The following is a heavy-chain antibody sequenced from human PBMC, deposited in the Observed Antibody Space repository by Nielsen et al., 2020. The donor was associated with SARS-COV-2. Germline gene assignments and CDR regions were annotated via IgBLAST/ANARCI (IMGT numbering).Heavy chain of an antibody. D-gene: IGHD4/OR15-4a*01. V-gene: IGHV4-34*01. CDR3: ARDRTMAPPGYYGMDV. Sequence: GSLRLSCAVYGGSFNGYYWSWIRQPPGKGLEWIGEINHSGSTNYNPSLKSRVTISVDTSKNQFSLKLSSVTAADTAVYYCARDRTMAPPGYYGMDVWGQGTTVTVSS. CDR2: INHSGST. CDR1: GGSFNGYY. J-gene: IGHJ6*02.